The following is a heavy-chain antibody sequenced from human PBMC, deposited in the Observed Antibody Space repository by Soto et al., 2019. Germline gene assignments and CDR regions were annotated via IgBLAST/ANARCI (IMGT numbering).Heavy chain of an antibody. J-gene: IGHJ4*02. CDR2: IYWDDDK. CDR1: GFSLSTSGVG. CDR3: AHRGYSGYQGSWLDY. V-gene: IGHV2-5*02. D-gene: IGHD5-12*01. Sequence: QITLKESGPTLVKPTQTLMLTCTFSGFSLSTSGVGVGWIRQPPGKALEWLALIYWDDDKRYSPSLKSRLTITKATSKNQVVLTMTNMDPVDTATYYCAHRGYSGYQGSWLDYWGQGTLVTVSS.